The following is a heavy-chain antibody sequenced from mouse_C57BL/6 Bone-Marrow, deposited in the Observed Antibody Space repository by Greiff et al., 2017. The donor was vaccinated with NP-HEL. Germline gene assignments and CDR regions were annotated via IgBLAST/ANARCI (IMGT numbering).Heavy chain of an antibody. CDR1: GFTFSDYG. D-gene: IGHD1-1*01. Sequence: EVQRVESEGGLVKPGGSLKLSCAASGFTFSDYGMHWVRQAPGKGLEWVAYISSGGGTIYYAGTVKGRFTLSRDNAKNTLFLQMTSLRSEDTAMYYCARDGSCPGYFDYWGQGTTLTVSS. CDR2: ISSGGGTI. CDR3: ARDGSCPGYFDY. V-gene: IGHV5-17*01. J-gene: IGHJ2*01.